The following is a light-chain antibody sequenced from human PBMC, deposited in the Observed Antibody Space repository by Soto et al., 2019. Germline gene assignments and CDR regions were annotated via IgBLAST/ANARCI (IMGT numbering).Light chain of an antibody. J-gene: IGLJ7*01. CDR3: QVRDSNSDHAV. CDR1: NIGSKS. CDR2: YDR. V-gene: IGLV3-21*04. Sequence: SYELTQAPSVSVAPGETARITCGGNNIGSKSVHWYKHKPGQAPVVVMYYDRDRPSGIPERFSGSNSGNTATLTISRVEAADEADYYCQVRDSNSDHAVFGGGTQLTVL.